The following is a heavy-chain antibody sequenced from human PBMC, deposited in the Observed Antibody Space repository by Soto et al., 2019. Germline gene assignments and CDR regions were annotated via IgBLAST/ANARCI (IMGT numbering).Heavy chain of an antibody. Sequence: QVQLVQSGAEVKKPSSSVKVSCKASGGSFSSNAISWVRQAPGQGLEWMGVIIPILGTTTYAQKIQGRATNTADESTTTAYMALSSLRSDDTAVYFCARDRVVRGNSYYYGMDVWGQWTAVPVSS. CDR1: GGSFSSNA. CDR2: IIPILGTT. D-gene: IGHD3-22*01. V-gene: IGHV1-69*12. J-gene: IGHJ6*02. CDR3: ARDRVVRGNSYYYGMDV.